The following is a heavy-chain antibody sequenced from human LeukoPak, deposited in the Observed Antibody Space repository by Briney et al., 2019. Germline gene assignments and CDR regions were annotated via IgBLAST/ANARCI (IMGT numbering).Heavy chain of an antibody. J-gene: IGHJ3*02. CDR1: GGSISSGSYY. CDR3: ARGPYSYDSSGAFDI. D-gene: IGHD3-22*01. CDR2: ISSSGST. Sequence: KTSETLSLTCTVSGGSISSGSYYWSWLRQPAGKGLEWIGRISSSGSTNYNPSLKSRVTISVDTSKNQFSLKLSSVTAADTAVYFCARGPYSYDSSGAFDIWGQGTMVTVSS. V-gene: IGHV4-61*02.